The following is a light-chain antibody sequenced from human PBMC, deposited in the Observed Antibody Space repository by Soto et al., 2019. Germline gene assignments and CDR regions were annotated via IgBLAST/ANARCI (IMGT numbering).Light chain of an antibody. CDR1: TSNIGNNP. V-gene: IGLV1-51*01. CDR2: DSN. J-gene: IGLJ2*01. Sequence: QSVLTQPPSVSAAPGQKVTISCSGSTSNIGNNPVSWYQQFPGTAPKLLIYDSNQRPSGIPDRFSGSKSGTSATLGIIGLQTGDDADYYCGSWDDSLTSIIFGGGTKLTVL. CDR3: GSWDDSLTSII.